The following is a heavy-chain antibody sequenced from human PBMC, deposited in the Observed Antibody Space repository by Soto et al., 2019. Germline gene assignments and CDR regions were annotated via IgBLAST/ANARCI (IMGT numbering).Heavy chain of an antibody. J-gene: IGHJ4*02. D-gene: IGHD3-10*01. Sequence: ASVKVSCKASGYTFTSYGISWVRQAPGQGLEWMGWISAYNGNTNYAQKLQGRVTMTTDTSTSTAYMELRSLRSDDTAVYYCAREGQPMVRGSTPYYFDYWGQGTLVTVSS. CDR1: GYTFTSYG. V-gene: IGHV1-18*01. CDR3: AREGQPMVRGSTPYYFDY. CDR2: ISAYNGNT.